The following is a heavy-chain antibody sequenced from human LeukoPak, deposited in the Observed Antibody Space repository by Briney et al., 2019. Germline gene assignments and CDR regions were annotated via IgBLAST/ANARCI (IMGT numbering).Heavy chain of an antibody. CDR2: ISAYYGNT. CDR1: GYIFTSYG. V-gene: IGHV1-18*04. CDR3: ARAVSNSEEFDY. D-gene: IGHD1-26*01. Sequence: GASVKVSCKASGYIFTSYGISWVRQAPGQGLEWMGWISAYYGNTNYAQKFQGRVTMATDASSSTAYMDLRSLRSDDTAVYYCARAVSNSEEFDYWGQGTLVTVSS. J-gene: IGHJ4*02.